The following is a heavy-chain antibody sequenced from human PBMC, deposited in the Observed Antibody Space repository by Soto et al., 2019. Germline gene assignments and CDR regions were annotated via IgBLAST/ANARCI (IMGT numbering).Heavy chain of an antibody. Sequence: QVQLVQSGAEVKKPGSSVKVSCKASGGTFSSYTISWVRQAPGQGLEWMGRIIPILGIANYAQKFQGRVTITADKSTSTAYMELSSLRSEDTAGYYGARVDILTGYYPDWGQGTLVNVSS. J-gene: IGHJ4*02. V-gene: IGHV1-69*02. D-gene: IGHD3-9*01. CDR3: ARVDILTGYYPD. CDR2: IIPILGIA. CDR1: GGTFSSYT.